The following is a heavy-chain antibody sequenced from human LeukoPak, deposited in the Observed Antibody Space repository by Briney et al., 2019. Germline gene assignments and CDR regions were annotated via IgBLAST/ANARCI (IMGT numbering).Heavy chain of an antibody. CDR2: ISYYRSNK. D-gene: IGHD4-17*01. CDR1: GFTFSSYA. CDR3: AKDYGVSY. J-gene: IGHJ4*02. V-gene: IGHV3-30*04. Sequence: PGGPLRLSCAASGFTFSSYAMHWVRQAPGKGLDWVAVISYYRSNKYYPDPLKGRCTNFRDNSKNALYLQMNSLRAEVTGVYYCAKDYGVSYWGQGTVVSVSS.